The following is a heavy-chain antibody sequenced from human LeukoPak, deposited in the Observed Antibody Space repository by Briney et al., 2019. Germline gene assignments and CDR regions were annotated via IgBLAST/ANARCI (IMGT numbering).Heavy chain of an antibody. J-gene: IGHJ4*02. CDR2: IYYSGST. CDR3: ARLVTTRESIGIDY. D-gene: IGHD4-11*01. V-gene: IGHV4-59*08. CDR1: GGSISSYY. Sequence: PSETLSLTCTVSGGSISSYYWSWIRQPPGKGLEWIGYIYYSGSTNYNPSLKSRVTISVDTSKNQFSLKLSPVTAADTAVYYCARLVTTRESIGIDYWGQGTLVTVSS.